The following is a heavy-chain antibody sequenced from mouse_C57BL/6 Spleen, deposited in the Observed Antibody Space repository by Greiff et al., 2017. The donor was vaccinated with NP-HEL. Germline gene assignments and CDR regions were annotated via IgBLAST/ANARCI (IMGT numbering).Heavy chain of an antibody. V-gene: IGHV1-82*01. CDR1: GYAFSSSW. D-gene: IGHD1-1*01. CDR2: IYPGDGDT. J-gene: IGHJ4*01. Sequence: VQLQLSGPELVKPGASVKISCKASGYAFSSSWMNWVKQRPGKGLEWIGRIYPGDGDTNYNGKFKGKATLTADKSSSTAYMQLSSLTSEDSAVYFCARPYYGSREDYAMDYWGQGTSVTVSS. CDR3: ARPYYGSREDYAMDY.